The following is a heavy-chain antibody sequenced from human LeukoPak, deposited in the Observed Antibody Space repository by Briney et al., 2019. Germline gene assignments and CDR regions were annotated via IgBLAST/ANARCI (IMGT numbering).Heavy chain of an antibody. J-gene: IGHJ4*02. CDR3: ARDSRDCRGGSCYPDY. D-gene: IGHD2-15*01. Sequence: PGGSLRLSCAASGFTFSSYWMHWVRQVPGKGLVWVSCINSEGSSTNYADSVKGRFTISRDSAKNTLFLQMNSLRAEDRAVYYCARDSRDCRGGSCYPDYWGQGTLVTVSA. CDR2: INSEGSST. V-gene: IGHV3-74*01. CDR1: GFTFSSYW.